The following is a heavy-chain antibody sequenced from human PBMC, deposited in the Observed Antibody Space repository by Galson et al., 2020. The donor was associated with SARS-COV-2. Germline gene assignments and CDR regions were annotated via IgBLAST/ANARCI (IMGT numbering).Heavy chain of an antibody. CDR1: GGSISSSSYY. J-gene: IGHJ4*02. D-gene: IGHD3-16*02. CDR3: ARGTDYVWGSYRPKGHYFDY. Sequence: ETSETLSLTCTVSGGSISSSSYYWGWIRQPPGKGLEWIGSIYYSGSTYYNPSLKSRVTISIDTSKNHFSLKLSSVTAADTAVYYCARGTDYVWGSYRPKGHYFDYGGQGTLVTVSS. CDR2: IYYSGST. V-gene: IGHV4-39*02.